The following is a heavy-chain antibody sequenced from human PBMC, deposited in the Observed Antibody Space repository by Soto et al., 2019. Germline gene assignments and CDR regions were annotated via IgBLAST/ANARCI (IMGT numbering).Heavy chain of an antibody. J-gene: IGHJ4*02. D-gene: IGHD3-16*01. V-gene: IGHV3-74*01. CDR1: GFSFSRYW. Sequence: EVQLVESGGGSVHPGGSRRLSCTTSGFSFSRYWMHRVRQAPGKGVVWVSRINSDGNITRYADYVKGRFTISRDNAKSMLFVQMYSLTVEDTAGYYGAADPFVDYWGQGTLVTVSS. CDR2: INSDGNIT. CDR3: AADPFVDY.